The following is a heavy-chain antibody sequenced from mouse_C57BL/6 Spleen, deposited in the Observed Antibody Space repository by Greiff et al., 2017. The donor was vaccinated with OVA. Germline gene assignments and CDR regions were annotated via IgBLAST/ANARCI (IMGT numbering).Heavy chain of an antibody. D-gene: IGHD2-1*01. Sequence: LFLPLSSVKLSFTASCSTFPSSFLPFLTPRPGHGLSWIGEIDPSYRYTTSNHPFTGKSTLTVDKSSSTAYMQLSSLTSEDSAVYYCARDWDGNPAWFAYWGQGTLVTVSA. J-gene: IGHJ3*01. CDR1: CSTFPSSF. CDR2: IDPSYRYT. CDR3: ARDWDGNPAWFAY. V-gene: IGHV1-69*01.